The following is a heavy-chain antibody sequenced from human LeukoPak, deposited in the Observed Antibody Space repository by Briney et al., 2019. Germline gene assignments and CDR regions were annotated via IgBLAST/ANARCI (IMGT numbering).Heavy chain of an antibody. CDR2: ISGSGGST. V-gene: IGHV3-23*01. D-gene: IGHD3-3*01. CDR1: GFTFSSYA. Sequence: GGSLRLSCAASGFTFSSYAMSWVRQAPGKGLEWVSAISGSGGSTYYADSVKGRFTISRDNSKNTLYLQMNSLRAEDTAVYYCAKAPGGYYDFWSGYSGLWGQGTLVTVSS. J-gene: IGHJ4*02. CDR3: AKAPGGYYDFWSGYSGL.